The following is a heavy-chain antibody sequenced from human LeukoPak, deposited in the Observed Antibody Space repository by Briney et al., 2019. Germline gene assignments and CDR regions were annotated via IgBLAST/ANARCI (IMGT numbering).Heavy chain of an antibody. CDR2: ISSSGSTI. J-gene: IGHJ4*02. D-gene: IGHD5-24*01. CDR1: GFTFSDYY. V-gene: IGHV3-11*01. CDR3: ARSKDIRMGSKRGIEMDY. Sequence: GGSLRLSCAASGFTFSDYYMNWIRQAPGKGLEWTSCISSSGSTIYYADSVKGRFTTSRDSAKNSLYLQMNSLRAEDTAVYYCARSKDIRMGSKRGIEMDYWGQGTLVTVSS.